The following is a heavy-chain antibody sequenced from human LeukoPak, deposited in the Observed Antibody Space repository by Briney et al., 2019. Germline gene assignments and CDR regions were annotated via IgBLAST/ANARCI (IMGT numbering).Heavy chain of an antibody. J-gene: IGHJ5*01. CDR2: VGTGADT. CDR3: AKDDNWLQFES. D-gene: IGHD5-24*01. V-gene: IGHV3-23*01. Sequence: PGGSLRLSCLASGFTFSIYAMDWVRQAPGQGLKWVSAVGTGADTYYADSVRGRFTISRDNSKNTLYLQMNSLRAEDTAVYYCAKDDNWLQFESWGQGTLVTVSS. CDR1: GFTFSIYA.